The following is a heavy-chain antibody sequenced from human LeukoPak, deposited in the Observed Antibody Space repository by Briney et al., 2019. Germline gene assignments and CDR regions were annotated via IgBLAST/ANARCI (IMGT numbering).Heavy chain of an antibody. J-gene: IGHJ6*03. CDR1: GGSISGYH. V-gene: IGHV4-59*01. CDR2: VYYSGSS. CDR3: ARVPRSYYYYYYMDV. Sequence: SETLSLTCNVSGGSISGYHWSWIRQPPGKGLEWLGYVYYSGSSNYNPSLKSRVTISADTSKNQFSLKLSSVTAADTAVYYCARVPRSYYYYYYMDVWGKGTTVTVSS.